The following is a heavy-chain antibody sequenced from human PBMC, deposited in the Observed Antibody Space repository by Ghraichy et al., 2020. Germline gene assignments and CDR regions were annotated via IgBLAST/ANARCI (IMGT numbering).Heavy chain of an antibody. V-gene: IGHV3-23*01. CDR1: GFTFSYA. J-gene: IGHJ4*02. CDR3: AREHMVSSIPMLFDY. CDR2: ISGSGGST. Sequence: GGSLRLSCAASGFTFSYAMSWVRQAPGKGLEWVSTISGSGGSTYYADSVKGRFTISRDNSKNTVYLQMKSLRAEDTAVYYCAREHMVSSIPMLFDYWGQGTLVTVSS. D-gene: IGHD5/OR15-5a*01.